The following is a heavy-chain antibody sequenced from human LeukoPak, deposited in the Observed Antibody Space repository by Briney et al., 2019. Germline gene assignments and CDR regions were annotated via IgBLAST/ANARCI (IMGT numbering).Heavy chain of an antibody. CDR3: ARGNNYYSDSRGQHAFDI. Sequence: SVKVSCKASGGTFSSYAISWVRQAPGQGLEWMGGIIPIFGTANYAQKFQGRVTITTDESTSTAYMELSSLRSEDTAVYYCARGNNYYSDSRGQHAFDIWGQGTRVTVSS. CDR1: GGTFSSYA. J-gene: IGHJ3*02. V-gene: IGHV1-69*05. CDR2: IIPIFGTA. D-gene: IGHD3-22*01.